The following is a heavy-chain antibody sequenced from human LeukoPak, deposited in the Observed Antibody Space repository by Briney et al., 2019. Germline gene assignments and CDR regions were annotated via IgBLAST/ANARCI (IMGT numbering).Heavy chain of an antibody. CDR3: ASTLIVGATSGAFDI. CDR1: GGSISSYY. J-gene: IGHJ3*02. V-gene: IGHV4-59*08. D-gene: IGHD1-26*01. CDR2: IYYSGST. Sequence: SETLSLTCTVSGGSISSYYWSWIRQPPGKGLEWIGYIYYSGSTNYNPSLKSRVTISVDTSKNQFSLKLSSGTAADTAVYYCASTLIVGATSGAFDIWGQGTMVTVSS.